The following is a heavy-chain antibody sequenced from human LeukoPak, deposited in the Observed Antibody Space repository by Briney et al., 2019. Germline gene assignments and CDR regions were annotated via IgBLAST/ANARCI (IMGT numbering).Heavy chain of an antibody. J-gene: IGHJ3*02. CDR2: IKPDESEK. CDR1: GFTFSNYW. V-gene: IGHV3-7*03. CDR3: ARVVYCTGGICQIFAFDT. Sequence: GGSLRLSCVASGFTFSNYWMTWVRQAPGKGLEWVANIKPDESEKYYVGSVKGRFIISRDNTKNSLYLQLNSLRAEDTAVYYCARVVYCTGGICQIFAFDTWGQGTMVTVSS. D-gene: IGHD2-15*01.